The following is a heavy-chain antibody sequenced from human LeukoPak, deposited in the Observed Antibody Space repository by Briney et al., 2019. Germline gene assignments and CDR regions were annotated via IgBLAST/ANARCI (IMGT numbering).Heavy chain of an antibody. D-gene: IGHD1-26*01. V-gene: IGHV1-2*02. Sequence: ASVKVSCKASGYTFTSYYMHWVRQAPGQGLEWMGWINPNSGGTNYAQKFQGRVTMTRDTSISTVYMELSRLRSDDTAVYYCARVGLIIVGANDAFDIWGQGTMVTVSS. CDR3: ARVGLIIVGANDAFDI. J-gene: IGHJ3*02. CDR2: INPNSGGT. CDR1: GYTFTSYY.